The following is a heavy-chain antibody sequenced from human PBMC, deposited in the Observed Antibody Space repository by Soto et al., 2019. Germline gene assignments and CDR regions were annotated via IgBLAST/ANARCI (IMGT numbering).Heavy chain of an antibody. J-gene: IGHJ6*02. CDR2: IYYSGVT. CDR1: GVSISSSSYY. V-gene: IGHV4-39*01. CDR3: ARVLGAYSVYYYYYGMDV. Sequence: SETLSLTGTVSGVSISSSSYYWGWIRQPPGKGREWIGSIYYSGVTYYNPSLKRRVTISVDTSNNQFSLKLSSVTAADTAVCYCARVLGAYSVYYYYYGMDVWGQGTTVTVSS. D-gene: IGHD1-26*01.